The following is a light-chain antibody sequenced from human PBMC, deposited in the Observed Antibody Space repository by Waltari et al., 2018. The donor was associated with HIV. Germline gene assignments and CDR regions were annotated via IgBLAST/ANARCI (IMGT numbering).Light chain of an antibody. J-gene: IGLJ2*01. V-gene: IGLV1-44*01. CDR3: AAWDASLHVL. CDR2: RNH. Sequence: QSVLTQPPSASGTLGQAVTISCFGSTSNIGTNTVNWYQHLPGAAPKLIIFRNHQRPSGVPDRFSGSQSGTSAFLTITGLLSGDEATYYCAAWDASLHVLFGGGTQLTVV. CDR1: TSNIGTNT.